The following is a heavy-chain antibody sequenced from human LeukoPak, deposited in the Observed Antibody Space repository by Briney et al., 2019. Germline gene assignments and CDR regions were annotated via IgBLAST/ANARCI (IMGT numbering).Heavy chain of an antibody. CDR2: IYYSGST. D-gene: IGHD2-15*01. Sequence: PSETLSLTCTVSGGSVSSGSYYWSWIRQPPGKGLEWIGYIYYSGSTNYNPSLKSRVTISVDTSKNQFSLKLSSVTAADTAVYYCARVIGCSGGSCYFEGFDPWGQGTLVTVSS. CDR1: GGSVSSGSYY. J-gene: IGHJ5*02. CDR3: ARVIGCSGGSCYFEGFDP. V-gene: IGHV4-61*01.